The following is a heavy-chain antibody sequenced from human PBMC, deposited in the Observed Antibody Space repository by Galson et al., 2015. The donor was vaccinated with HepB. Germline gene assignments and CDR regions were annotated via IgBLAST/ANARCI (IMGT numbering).Heavy chain of an antibody. D-gene: IGHD3-10*01. V-gene: IGHV1-3*01. CDR1: GYTFTSYA. CDR2: INAGNGNT. J-gene: IGHJ4*02. CDR3: ARFGNYDSVLYYFDY. Sequence: SVKVSCKASGYTFTSYAMHWVRQAPGQRLEWMGWINAGNGNTKYSQKFQGRVTITRDTSASTAYMELSSLRSEDTAVYYCARFGNYDSVLYYFDYWGQGTLVTVSS.